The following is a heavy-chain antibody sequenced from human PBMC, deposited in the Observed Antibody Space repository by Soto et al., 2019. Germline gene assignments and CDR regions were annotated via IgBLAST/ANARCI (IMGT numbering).Heavy chain of an antibody. J-gene: IGHJ4*02. D-gene: IGHD3-3*01. CDR3: AKLSYGVATEHFDY. CDR1: GFTFSSYG. V-gene: IGHV3-30*18. CDR2: ISYDGSNK. Sequence: QVQLVESGGGVVQPGRSLRLSCAASGFTFSSYGMHWVRQAPGKGLEWVAVISYDGSNKYYADSVKGRFTISRDNSKNTLYLQMNSLRAEDTAVYYCAKLSYGVATEHFDYWGQGTLVTVSS.